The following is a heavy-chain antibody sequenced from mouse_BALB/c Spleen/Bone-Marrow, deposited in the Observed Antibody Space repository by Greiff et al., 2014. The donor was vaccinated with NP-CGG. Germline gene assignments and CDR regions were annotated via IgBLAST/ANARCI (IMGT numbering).Heavy chain of an antibody. Sequence: DVLLVESGGGLVKPGGSLKLSCAASGFTFSDYYLYWVRQTPEKRLVGVATFSDGGSYTYYPDSVKGRFSISRDIAKNNLYLQMSSLKSEDTAMYYCARDRGVQGYAMDYWGQGTSVTVSS. CDR2: FSDGGSYT. V-gene: IGHV5-4*02. D-gene: IGHD2-14*01. CDR3: ARDRGVQGYAMDY. CDR1: GFTFSDYY. J-gene: IGHJ4*01.